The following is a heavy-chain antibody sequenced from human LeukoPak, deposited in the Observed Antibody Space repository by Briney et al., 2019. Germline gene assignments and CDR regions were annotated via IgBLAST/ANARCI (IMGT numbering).Heavy chain of an antibody. CDR2: ISGSGGST. CDR1: GFTFSSYA. Sequence: GGSLRLSCAASGFTFSSYAMSWVRQAPGKGLEWVSAISGSGGSTYYADSVKGRFTISRDNAKNSLYLQMNSLRAEDTAVYYCATEDYYGSGYDFWGQGTLVTVSS. D-gene: IGHD3-10*01. CDR3: ATEDYYGSGYDF. V-gene: IGHV3-23*01. J-gene: IGHJ4*02.